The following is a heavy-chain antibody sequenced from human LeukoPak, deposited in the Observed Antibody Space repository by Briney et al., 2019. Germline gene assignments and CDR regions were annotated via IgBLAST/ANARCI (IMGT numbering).Heavy chain of an antibody. Sequence: PSETLSLTCTVSGGSISSGGYYWSWIRQHPGKGLEWIGYIYYSGSTYYNPSLKSRVTISVDTSKNQFSLKLSSVTAADTAVYYCARAGLGYCSGGSCRSSTFDYWGQGTLVTVSS. D-gene: IGHD2-15*01. CDR1: GGSISSGGYY. CDR3: ARAGLGYCSGGSCRSSTFDY. J-gene: IGHJ4*02. V-gene: IGHV4-31*03. CDR2: IYYSGST.